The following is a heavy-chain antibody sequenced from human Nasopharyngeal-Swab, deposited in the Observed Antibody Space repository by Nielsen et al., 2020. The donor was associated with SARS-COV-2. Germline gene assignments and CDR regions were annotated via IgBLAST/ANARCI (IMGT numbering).Heavy chain of an antibody. V-gene: IGHV1-18*01. CDR2: ISAYNGNT. CDR3: ARDISDIVVVPAAWDY. D-gene: IGHD2-2*01. Sequence: ASVKVSCKASGDTFTSYGISWVRQAAGQGLEWRGWISAYNGNTNYAQKLQGRVTMTTDTSTSTAYMELRSLRSDDTAVYYCARDISDIVVVPAAWDYWGQGTLVTVSS. J-gene: IGHJ4*02. CDR1: GDTFTSYG.